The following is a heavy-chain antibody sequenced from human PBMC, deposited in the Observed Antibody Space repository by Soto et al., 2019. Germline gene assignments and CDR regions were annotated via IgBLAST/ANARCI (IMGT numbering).Heavy chain of an antibody. Sequence: QVQVVESGGGVVQPGTSLRLSWATSGFTFCNSDMHWVRQAPGKGLEWVAVIWHDGKNKYYADSVEGRFTISRDNSKNTLNLQLNSLKAEDTAVYYCARDPGRDAAIDYWGQGTLVIVSS. V-gene: IGHV3-33*01. D-gene: IGHD1-26*01. J-gene: IGHJ4*02. CDR2: IWHDGKNK. CDR1: GFTFCNSD. CDR3: ARDPGRDAAIDY.